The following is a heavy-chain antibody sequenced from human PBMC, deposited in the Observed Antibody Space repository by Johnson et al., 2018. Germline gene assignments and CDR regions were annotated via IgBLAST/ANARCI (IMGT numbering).Heavy chain of an antibody. CDR3: ARGVGLRPYMDV. Sequence: VQLVESGGGLVKPWGSLRLSCAASGFTFSSYSMNWVRQAPGKGLEWVSSISSSSSYIYYADSVKGRFTISRDNAKNSLYLQMNSLRAEDTAVYYCARGVGLRPYMDVWGKGTTVTVSS. CDR2: ISSSSSYI. D-gene: IGHD1-26*01. CDR1: GFTFSSYS. V-gene: IGHV3-21*01. J-gene: IGHJ6*03.